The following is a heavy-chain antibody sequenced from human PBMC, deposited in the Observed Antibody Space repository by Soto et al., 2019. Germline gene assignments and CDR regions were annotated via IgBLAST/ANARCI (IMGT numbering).Heavy chain of an antibody. V-gene: IGHV3-33*01. CDR1: GFTFSSYG. J-gene: IGHJ4*02. Sequence: GSLRLSCAASGFTFSSYGMHWVRQAPGKGLEWVAVIWYDGSNKYYADSVKGRFTISRDNSKNTLYLQMNSLRAEDTAVYYCARDSGGMVVTAILSYWGQGTLVTVSS. D-gene: IGHD2-21*02. CDR3: ARDSGGMVVTAILSY. CDR2: IWYDGSNK.